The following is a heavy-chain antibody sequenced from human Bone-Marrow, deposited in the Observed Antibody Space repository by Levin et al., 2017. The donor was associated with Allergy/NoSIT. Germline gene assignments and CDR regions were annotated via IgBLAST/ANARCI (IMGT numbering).Heavy chain of an antibody. D-gene: IGHD3-22*01. CDR2: ISSSGDST. CDR1: GFSFWHYT. V-gene: IGHV3-48*02. Sequence: AGGSLRLSCAASGFSFWHYTMNWVRQAPGKGLEWVSCISSSGDSTYYADSVKGRFTISRDNAKNSLYLQLNRLRDEDTALYYCARDPASGYYHSSGYSGDHWGQGTLVTVSS. CDR3: ARDPASGYYHSSGYSGDH. J-gene: IGHJ4*02.